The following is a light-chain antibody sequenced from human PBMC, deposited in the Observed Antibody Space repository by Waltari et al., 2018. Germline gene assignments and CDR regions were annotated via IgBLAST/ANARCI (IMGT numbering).Light chain of an antibody. Sequence: EIVLTQSPDFQSVTPKEKVTITCRASQSIGSSLHWYQQKPGQSPKLFIKYVSQSFSGVPSRFSGSGSGTDFTLTISGLEAEDAATYYCHQSNSIPYTFGQGTKLEIK. V-gene: IGKV6-21*01. CDR1: QSIGSS. J-gene: IGKJ2*01. CDR3: HQSNSIPYT. CDR2: YVS.